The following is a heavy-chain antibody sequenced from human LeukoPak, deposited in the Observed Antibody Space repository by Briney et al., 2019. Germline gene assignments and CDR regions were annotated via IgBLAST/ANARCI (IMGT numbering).Heavy chain of an antibody. CDR1: GGSFSGYY. J-gene: IGHJ5*02. V-gene: IGHV4-34*01. CDR2: VNHSGST. Sequence: KPSETLSLTCALYGGSFSGYYWSWIRQPPGKGLEWIGEVNHSGSTNYNPSLKSRVTISVDTSKNQFSLKLSSVTAADTAVYYCARGPDYDFWSGYLRYKWFDPWGQGTLVTVSS. CDR3: ARGPDYDFWSGYLRYKWFDP. D-gene: IGHD3-3*01.